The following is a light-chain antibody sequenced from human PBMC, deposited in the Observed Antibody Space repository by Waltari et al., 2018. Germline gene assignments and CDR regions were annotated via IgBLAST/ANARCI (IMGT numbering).Light chain of an antibody. J-gene: IGKJ2*01. V-gene: IGKV1-27*01. CDR1: QDIGNY. Sequence: DIQMTQSPSSLSASVGDRVTITCRASQDIGNYLAWYQQKPGNPPRLLIYDASTLQSAVPSRLSGSGSGTDFTLTISSLQPEDVATYYCQKYNTAPPLYAFGQGTKLEIK. CDR3: QKYNTAPPLYA. CDR2: DAS.